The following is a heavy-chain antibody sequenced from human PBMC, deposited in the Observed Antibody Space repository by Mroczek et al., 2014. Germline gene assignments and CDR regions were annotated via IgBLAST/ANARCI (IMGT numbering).Heavy chain of an antibody. D-gene: IGHD3-9*01. Sequence: QVQLQQWGAGLLKPSETLSLTCAVYGGSFSGYYWSWIRQPPGKGLEWIGEINHSGSTNYNPSLKSRVTISVDTSKNQFSLKLSSVTAADTAVYYCARGDILTGFVWGQGTLVTVSS. CDR2: INHSGST. CDR1: GGSFSGYY. CDR3: ARGDILTGFV. J-gene: IGHJ4*02. V-gene: IGHV4-34*01.